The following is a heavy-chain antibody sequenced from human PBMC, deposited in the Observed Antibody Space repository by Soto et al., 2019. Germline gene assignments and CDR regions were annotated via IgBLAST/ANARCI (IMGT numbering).Heavy chain of an antibody. CDR3: ARDRPGGDIVVVVADYYYYMDV. D-gene: IGHD2-15*01. CDR2: ISSSSSTI. J-gene: IGHJ6*03. CDR1: GFTFSSYS. Sequence: GGSLRLSCAASGFTFSSYSMNWVRQAPGKGLEWVSYISSSSSTIYYADSVKGRFTISRDNAKNSLYLQMNSLRAEDTAVYYCARDRPGGDIVVVVADYYYYMDVWGKGTTVTVSS. V-gene: IGHV3-48*01.